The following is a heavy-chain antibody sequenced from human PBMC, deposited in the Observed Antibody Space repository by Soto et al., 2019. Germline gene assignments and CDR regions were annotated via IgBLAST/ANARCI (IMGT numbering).Heavy chain of an antibody. V-gene: IGHV3-9*01. D-gene: IGHD6-13*01. J-gene: IGHJ4*02. CDR1: GFTFDDYA. CDR2: ISWNSGSI. CDR3: AKDKVASSWYYFDY. Sequence: EVQLVESGGGLVQPGRSLRLSCAASGFTFDDYAMHWVRQATGKGLEWVSGISWNSGSIGYADSVKGRFTISRDNAKNSLYLQMNSLRAEDTAFYYCAKDKVASSWYYFDYWGQGTLVTVSS.